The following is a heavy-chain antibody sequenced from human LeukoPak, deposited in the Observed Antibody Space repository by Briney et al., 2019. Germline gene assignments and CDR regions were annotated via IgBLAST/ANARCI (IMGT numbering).Heavy chain of an antibody. Sequence: PSETLSLTCTVSGGSISSYYWSWIRQAPGKGLEWIGYIYYSGTTKYNPSLMGRVSISVDTSKNQFSLRLSSVAAADTAVYYGARHGGSYFYYWGQGTLVTVSS. CDR3: ARHGGSYFYY. D-gene: IGHD1-26*01. CDR2: IYYSGTT. J-gene: IGHJ4*02. CDR1: GGSISSYY. V-gene: IGHV4-59*08.